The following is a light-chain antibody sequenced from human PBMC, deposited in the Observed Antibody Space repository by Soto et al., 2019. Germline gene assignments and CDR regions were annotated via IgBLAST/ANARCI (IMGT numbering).Light chain of an antibody. CDR1: SGRIASDY. J-gene: IGLJ2*01. CDR2: EDN. CDR3: QSSDSNIPSVV. Sequence: NFMLTQPHSVSESPGKTVTISCTRSSGRIASDYVQWYQQRPGSSPTAVIYEDNQRPSGVPDRFSGSIDSSSNSASLTISGLKIEDEAEYYCQSSDSNIPSVVFGGGTKLTVL. V-gene: IGLV6-57*01.